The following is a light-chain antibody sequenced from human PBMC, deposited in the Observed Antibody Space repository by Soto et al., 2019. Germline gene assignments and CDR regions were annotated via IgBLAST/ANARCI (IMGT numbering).Light chain of an antibody. CDR2: GAS. Sequence: EIVMTQSPATLSVSPGERATVSCRSSQSVSSNLAWYQQKPGQAPRLLIYGASTRATGIPARFSGSGSGTEFTLTISSLQSEDFAVYYCQQYNNWPPGTFGQGTKVDI. CDR3: QQYNNWPPGT. J-gene: IGKJ1*01. CDR1: QSVSSN. V-gene: IGKV3-15*01.